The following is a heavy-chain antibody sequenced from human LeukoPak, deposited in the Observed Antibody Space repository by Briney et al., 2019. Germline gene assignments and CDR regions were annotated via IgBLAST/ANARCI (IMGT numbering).Heavy chain of an antibody. CDR3: ARDRSGSYHYNLFDP. CDR2: INPSGGST. J-gene: IGHJ5*02. CDR1: GYTFTSYY. Sequence: ASVKVSCKASGYTFTSYYMHWVRQAPGQGLEWMGIINPSGGSTSYAQKFQGRVTMTRDMSTSTVYMELSSLRSEDTAVYYCARDRSGSYHYNLFDPWGQGTLVTVSS. D-gene: IGHD1-26*01. V-gene: IGHV1-46*01.